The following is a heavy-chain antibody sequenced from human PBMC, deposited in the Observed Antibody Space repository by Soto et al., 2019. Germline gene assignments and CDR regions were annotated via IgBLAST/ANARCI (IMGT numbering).Heavy chain of an antibody. CDR3: PKGGDFTGLLDFAY. D-gene: IGHD3-10*01. CDR1: GFTFSSYA. Sequence: HPGGSLRLSCAASGFTFSSYAMSWVRQAPGKGLEWVSAISGSGVSTYYADSVKGRFTISRDNSKNTLYLQMNSLRAEDTAVYYCPKGGDFTGLLDFAYWGPGTLLTV. CDR2: ISGSGVST. J-gene: IGHJ4*02. V-gene: IGHV3-23*01.